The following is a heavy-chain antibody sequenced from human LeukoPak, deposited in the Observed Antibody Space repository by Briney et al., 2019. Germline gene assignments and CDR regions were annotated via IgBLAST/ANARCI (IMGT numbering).Heavy chain of an antibody. CDR3: AKGRGVVGTSTPDY. V-gene: IGHV3-23*01. D-gene: IGHD1-26*01. CDR1: GFTFGPYA. Sequence: GGSLRLSCAASGFTFGPYAMSWVRQAPERGLEWVSSITNNGDNTYYADSVKGRFTISRDNSKNTLYLQMNSLRAEDTAIFYCAKGRGVVGTSTPDYWGQGTLVTVSS. J-gene: IGHJ4*02. CDR2: ITNNGDNT.